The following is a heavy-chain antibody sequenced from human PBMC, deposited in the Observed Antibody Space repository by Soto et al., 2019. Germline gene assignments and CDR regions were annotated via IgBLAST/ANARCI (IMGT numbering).Heavy chain of an antibody. CDR3: ARVRAVAGNWFDP. V-gene: IGHV4-59*01. J-gene: IGHJ5*02. CDR1: GCSISSYY. CDR2: IYYSGST. Sequence: SETLSLTCTVSGCSISSYYWSWIRQPPGKGLEWIGYIYYSGSTNHNPSLKSRVTISVDTSKNQFSLKLSSVTAADTAVYYCARVRAVAGNWFDPWGQGTLVTVSS. D-gene: IGHD6-19*01.